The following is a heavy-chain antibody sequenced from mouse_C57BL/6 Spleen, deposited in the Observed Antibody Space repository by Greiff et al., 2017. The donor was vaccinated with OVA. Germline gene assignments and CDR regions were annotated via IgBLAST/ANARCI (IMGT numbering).Heavy chain of an antibody. CDR3: ARSRDYGSSLDY. V-gene: IGHV1-82*01. CDR1: GYAFSSSW. D-gene: IGHD1-1*01. Sequence: VKLMESGPELVKPGASVKISCKASGYAFSSSWMNWVKQRPGKGLEWIGRIYPGDGDTNYNGKFKGKATLTADKSSSTAYMQLSSLTSEDSAVYFCARSRDYGSSLDYWGQGTTLTVSS. J-gene: IGHJ2*01. CDR2: IYPGDGDT.